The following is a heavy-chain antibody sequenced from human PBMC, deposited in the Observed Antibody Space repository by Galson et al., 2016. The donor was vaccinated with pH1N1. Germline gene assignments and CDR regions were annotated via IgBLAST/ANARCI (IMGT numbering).Heavy chain of an antibody. CDR3: ARGLRRTWYFDY. V-gene: IGHV2-70*04. Sequence: PALVTPTPTLTLTCTFSGFSLPTSGMRVSWIRRAPGKALEWLARIDWDDDKFYNTSLKTRLTISKDTSRNQVVLTMSNMDPVDTATYYCARGLRRTWYFDYWGQGTLVTVSS. CDR2: IDWDDDK. J-gene: IGHJ4*02. CDR1: GFSLPTSGMR. D-gene: IGHD2-15*01.